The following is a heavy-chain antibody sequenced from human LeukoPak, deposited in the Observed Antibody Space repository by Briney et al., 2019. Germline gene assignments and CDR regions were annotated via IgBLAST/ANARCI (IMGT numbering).Heavy chain of an antibody. CDR3: ARDRAYYYDSSGYSSVSAFDI. Sequence: SETLSLTCTVSGGSISSGDYYWSWIRQPPGQGLEWIGYIYYSGSTYFNPSLKSRVTISVDTSKNQFSLKLSSVTAADTAVYYCARDRAYYYDSSGYSSVSAFDIWGQGTMVTVSS. J-gene: IGHJ3*02. V-gene: IGHV4-30-4*08. CDR1: GGSISSGDYY. CDR2: IYYSGST. D-gene: IGHD3-22*01.